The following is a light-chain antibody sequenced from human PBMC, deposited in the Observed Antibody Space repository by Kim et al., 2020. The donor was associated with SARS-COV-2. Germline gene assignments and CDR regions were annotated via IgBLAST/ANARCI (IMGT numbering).Light chain of an antibody. J-gene: IGKJ1*01. CDR2: GAS. CDR1: QSVTSSY. CDR3: QQYGSLPRT. V-gene: IGKV3-20*01. Sequence: SAGERATRSGRAGQSVTSSYLAWYQQKPGQAPRLLIYGASSRATGIPDRISGRGSGTDFTLTISGLEPEDFAVYYCQQYGSLPRTFGQGTKVDIK.